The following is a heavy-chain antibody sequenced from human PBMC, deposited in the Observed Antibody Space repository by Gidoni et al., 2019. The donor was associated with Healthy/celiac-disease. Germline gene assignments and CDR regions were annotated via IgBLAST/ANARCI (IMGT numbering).Heavy chain of an antibody. CDR1: GGSISSYY. J-gene: IGHJ4*02. V-gene: IGHV4-59*01. Sequence: QVQLQESGPGLVKPSETLALTCTVSGGSISSYYWSWIRQPPGKGRAWIGYIYYSGSTNYNPSLKSRVTISVDTSKNQFSLKLSSVTAADTAVYYCARAGTTVVTPFDYWGQGTLVTVSS. CDR3: ARAGTTVVTPFDY. D-gene: IGHD4-17*01. CDR2: IYYSGST.